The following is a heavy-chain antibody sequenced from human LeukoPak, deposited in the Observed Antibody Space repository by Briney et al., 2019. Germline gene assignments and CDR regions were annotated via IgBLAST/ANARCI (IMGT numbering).Heavy chain of an antibody. CDR2: ISSNSDTI. J-gene: IGHJ4*02. Sequence: QAGGSLRLSCAASGFTFDDYAMHWVRQAPGKGPEWVSSISSNSDTIAYAEPVKGRFTVSRDNTINSLYLQMDSLRVEDTALYYCLTSSFDHWGQGTLVTVSS. CDR1: GFTFDDYA. CDR3: LTSSFDH. V-gene: IGHV3-9*01.